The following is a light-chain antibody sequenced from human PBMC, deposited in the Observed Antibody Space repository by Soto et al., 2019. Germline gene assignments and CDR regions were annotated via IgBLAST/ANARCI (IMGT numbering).Light chain of an antibody. V-gene: IGKV3-15*01. CDR1: QSVSSN. J-gene: IGKJ2*01. Sequence: EIVMTQSPGTLSVSPGERATLSCRASQSVSSNLAWYHQKAGQGPRLLIYDTSTRASGVPARFSGSGSGTEFTLTISSLQSEDFAVYYCQQYKNWPPYTFGQGTKLDIK. CDR2: DTS. CDR3: QQYKNWPPYT.